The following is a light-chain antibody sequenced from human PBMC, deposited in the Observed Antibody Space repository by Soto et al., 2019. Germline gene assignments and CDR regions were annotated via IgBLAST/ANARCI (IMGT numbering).Light chain of an antibody. V-gene: IGLV2-14*01. CDR1: SSDVGGYNY. J-gene: IGLJ1*01. Sequence: SALTQPASVSGSPGQSITISCTGTSSDVGGYNYVSWYQQHPGKAPKLMIYEVSNRPSGISNRFSGSKSGNTASLTISGLQAEDETDYYCSSYTSSSTYVFGTGTKVTVL. CDR3: SSYTSSSTYV. CDR2: EVS.